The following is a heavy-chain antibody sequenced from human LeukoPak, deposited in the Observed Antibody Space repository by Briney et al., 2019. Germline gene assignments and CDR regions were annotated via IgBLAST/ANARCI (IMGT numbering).Heavy chain of an antibody. D-gene: IGHD3-22*01. CDR2: ISYDGSNK. Sequence: GGSLRLSCAASGFTFSSYAMHWVRQAPGKGLEWVAVISYDGSNKYYADSVKGRFTISRDNSKNTLYLQMNSLRAEDTAVYYCASCRDSSGYYCDGMDVWGQGTTVTVSS. CDR3: ASCRDSSGYYCDGMDV. J-gene: IGHJ6*02. V-gene: IGHV3-30-3*01. CDR1: GFTFSSYA.